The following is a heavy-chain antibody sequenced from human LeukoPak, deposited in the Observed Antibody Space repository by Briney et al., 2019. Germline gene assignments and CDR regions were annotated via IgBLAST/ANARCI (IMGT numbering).Heavy chain of an antibody. CDR3: ARERRSCSGGTCYGSGDFDG. D-gene: IGHD2-15*01. CDR1: RFIFSTYS. CDR2: ISGSSDII. Sequence: GGSLRLSCAASRFIFSTYSMNWVRQAPGKGLEWVSYISGSSDIIYYADSVKGRFTISRDNGKSSLYLQLSSLRVEDTAIYYCARERRSCSGGTCYGSGDFDGWGQGTLVTVSS. J-gene: IGHJ4*02. V-gene: IGHV3-48*04.